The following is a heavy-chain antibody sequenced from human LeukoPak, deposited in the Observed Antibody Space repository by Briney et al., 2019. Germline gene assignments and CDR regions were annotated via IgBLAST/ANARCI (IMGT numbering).Heavy chain of an antibody. D-gene: IGHD6-19*01. J-gene: IGHJ5*02. CDR3: ARNSAVATSRSCFDP. V-gene: IGHV4-59*08. CDR1: DGSMSNYY. Sequence: PSETLSLTCSVFDGSMSNYYWSWIRQPPGKGLEWIGYAYYSGSTTYNPSLESRVTISVDTSKNQFSLKLTAVTAADTAVYYCARNSAVATSRSCFDPWGQGTLVTVSS. CDR2: AYYSGST.